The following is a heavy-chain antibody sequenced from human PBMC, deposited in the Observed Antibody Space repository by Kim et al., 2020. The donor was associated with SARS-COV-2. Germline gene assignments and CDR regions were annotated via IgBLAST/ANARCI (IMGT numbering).Heavy chain of an antibody. CDR3: ASSVGGSYTPPAGY. Sequence: GGSLRLSCAASGFTFSSYWMSWVRQAPGKGLEWVANIKQDGSEKYYVDSVKGRFTISRDNAKNSLYLQMNSLRAEDTAVYYCASSVGGSYTPPAGYWGQGTLVTVSS. V-gene: IGHV3-7*01. D-gene: IGHD1-26*01. J-gene: IGHJ4*02. CDR2: IKQDGSEK. CDR1: GFTFSSYW.